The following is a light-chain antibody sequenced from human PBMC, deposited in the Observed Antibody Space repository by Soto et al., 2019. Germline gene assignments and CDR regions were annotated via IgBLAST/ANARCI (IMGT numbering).Light chain of an antibody. V-gene: IGLV1-40*01. CDR1: SSNIGAGYD. CDR2: GNN. J-gene: IGLJ3*02. Sequence: QSVLTQPPSVSGAPGQRVTISCTGSSSNIGAGYDVHWYQHLPGTAPKLLTYGNNNRPSGVPDRFSGSKSGTSASLAITGLQADDEADYYCQSYDSSLSGSVFGGGTKLTVL. CDR3: QSYDSSLSGSV.